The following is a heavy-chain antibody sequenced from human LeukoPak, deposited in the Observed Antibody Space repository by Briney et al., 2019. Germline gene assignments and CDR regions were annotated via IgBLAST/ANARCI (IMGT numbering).Heavy chain of an antibody. V-gene: IGHV3-23*01. Sequence: WGSLRLSCAASGFTFRNYAMTWVRQARGKGLEWVSGIRNNGDSTDYSDSVKGRFTISRANSKNTLYLQMSSLRAEDTALYDCAKMFWGTLHWGQGTLVTVSS. J-gene: IGHJ4*02. D-gene: IGHD3-16*01. CDR1: GFTFRNYA. CDR3: AKMFWGTLH. CDR2: IRNNGDST.